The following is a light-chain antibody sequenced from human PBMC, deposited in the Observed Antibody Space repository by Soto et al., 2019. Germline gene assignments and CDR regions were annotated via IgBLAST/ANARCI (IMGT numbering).Light chain of an antibody. CDR1: QSVSSNF. V-gene: IGKV3-20*01. J-gene: IGKJ1*01. Sequence: EIVLTQSPGTLSLSPGDRATLSCRASQSVSSNFLAWYQQKPGQAPRLLIYGASIRATGIPDRFSGSGSGIDFTLTIMRLEPEDFVMYFCHQYGSSPRTFGQGTKVEIK. CDR2: GAS. CDR3: HQYGSSPRT.